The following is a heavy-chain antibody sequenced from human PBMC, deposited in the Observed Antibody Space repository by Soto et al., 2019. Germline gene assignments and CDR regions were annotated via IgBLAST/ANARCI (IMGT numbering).Heavy chain of an antibody. Sequence: PGESLKISCKGYGYSLTSYWIGWVRQMPGKGLEWMGIIYPGDSDTRYSPSFQGQVTISADKSISTAYLQWSSLKASDTAMYYCARQEYSSGWHTYDAFDIWGQGTMVTVSS. D-gene: IGHD6-19*01. CDR1: GYSLTSYW. CDR3: ARQEYSSGWHTYDAFDI. V-gene: IGHV5-51*01. J-gene: IGHJ3*02. CDR2: IYPGDSDT.